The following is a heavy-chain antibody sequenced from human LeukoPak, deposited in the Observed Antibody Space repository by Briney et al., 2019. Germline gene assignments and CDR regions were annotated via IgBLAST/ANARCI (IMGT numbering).Heavy chain of an antibody. CDR3: ARATIRYFDWLSAFDI. D-gene: IGHD3-9*01. Sequence: GGSLRLSCAASGFTFSSYAMSWVRQAPGKGLEWVAVISYDGSNKYYADSVKGRFTISRDNSKNTLYLQMNSLRAEDTAVYYCARATIRYFDWLSAFDIWGQGTMVTVSS. V-gene: IGHV3-30-3*01. CDR2: ISYDGSNK. J-gene: IGHJ3*02. CDR1: GFTFSSYA.